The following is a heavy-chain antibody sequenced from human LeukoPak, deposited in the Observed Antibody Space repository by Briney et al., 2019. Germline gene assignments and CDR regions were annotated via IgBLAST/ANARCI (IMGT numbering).Heavy chain of an antibody. CDR3: ATGGTYYYGNTTYHTFDH. CDR1: VYTLSVLS. CDR2: FDPEVVET. Sequence: APVKVSCKVSVYTLSVLSIRSVRLALGKRNEWMGGFDPEVVETIYTQKFQGRITMTEDTTTYTANMELSSLRSDDTAVYYCATGGTYYYGNTTYHTFDHWGQGTLLTVSS. V-gene: IGHV1-24*01. D-gene: IGHD2/OR15-2a*01. J-gene: IGHJ4*02.